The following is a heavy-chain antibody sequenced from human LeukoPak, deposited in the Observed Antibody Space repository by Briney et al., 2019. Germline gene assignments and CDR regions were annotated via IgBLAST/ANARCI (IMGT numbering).Heavy chain of an antibody. CDR1: GFTFDDYA. D-gene: IGHD3-22*01. J-gene: IGHJ3*02. V-gene: IGHV3-9*01. Sequence: GGSLRLSCAASGFTFDDYAMHWVRQAPGKGLEWVSGISWNSGSIGYADSVKGRFTISRDNAKNSLYLQMNSLRAEDTALYYCAKDLYDSSGYFAFDIWGQGTMVTVSS. CDR3: AKDLYDSSGYFAFDI. CDR2: ISWNSGSI.